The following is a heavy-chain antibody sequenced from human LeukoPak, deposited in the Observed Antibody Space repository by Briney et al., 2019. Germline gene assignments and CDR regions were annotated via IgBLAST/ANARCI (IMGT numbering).Heavy chain of an antibody. Sequence: GGPLRLSCAASGFTFDNYGLSWVRHAPGKGLEWVSGINWNGGRTGYADSVKGRFTISRDNAKNSLYLQMNSLRAEDTAVYYCARVVAAAGTYYFDYWGQGTLVTVSS. CDR1: GFTFDNYG. V-gene: IGHV3-20*04. CDR3: ARVVAAAGTYYFDY. D-gene: IGHD6-13*01. CDR2: INWNGGRT. J-gene: IGHJ4*02.